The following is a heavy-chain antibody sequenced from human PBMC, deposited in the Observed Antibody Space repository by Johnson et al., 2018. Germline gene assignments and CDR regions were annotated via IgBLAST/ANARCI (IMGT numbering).Heavy chain of an antibody. Sequence: QVQLVESGGGVVQPGRSLRLSCAASRFTSTYGMHWVRQAPGKGLEWVATISYDGNDKYYADSVKGRFTISRDTSKNTLYLPMNSLKTEDTAVYYCAKLDIGSQGTMVTVSS. CDR1: RFTSTYG. J-gene: IGHJ3*02. V-gene: IGHV3-30*18. CDR2: ISYDGNDK. CDR3: AKLDI.